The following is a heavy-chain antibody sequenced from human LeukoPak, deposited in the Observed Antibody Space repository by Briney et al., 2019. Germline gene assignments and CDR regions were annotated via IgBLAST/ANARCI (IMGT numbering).Heavy chain of an antibody. CDR1: GGSITSYS. D-gene: IGHD2-21*01. Sequence: SETLSLTCTVSGGSITSYSWSWIRQPPGTGLEWIGYIRYSGSTNYNPSLKSRVTISLDTPKNQFSLQVSSVTAEDIAVYYCARTKASYFDYWGQGTLVTVSS. CDR3: ARTKASYFDY. V-gene: IGHV4-59*01. J-gene: IGHJ4*02. CDR2: IRYSGST.